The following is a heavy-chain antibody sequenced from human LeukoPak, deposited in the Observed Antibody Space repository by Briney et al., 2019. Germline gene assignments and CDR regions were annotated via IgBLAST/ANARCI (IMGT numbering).Heavy chain of an antibody. CDR1: GGTFSSYT. Sequence: GASVKVSCKASGGTFSSYTISWVRQAPGQGLEWMGRIIPILGIANYAQKFQGRVTITADKSTSTAYMELSSLRSEDTAVYYCARYGNYYDRSGYGFDYWGQGTLVTVSS. D-gene: IGHD3-22*01. CDR2: IIPILGIA. V-gene: IGHV1-69*02. CDR3: ARYGNYYDRSGYGFDY. J-gene: IGHJ4*02.